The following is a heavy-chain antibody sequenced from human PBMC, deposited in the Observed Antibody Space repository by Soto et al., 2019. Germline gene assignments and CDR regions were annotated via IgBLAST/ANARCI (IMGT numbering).Heavy chain of an antibody. V-gene: IGHV1-2*02. J-gene: IGHJ6*02. Sequence: GASMKDSWKSSGYTFSGYYIHWLRQAPVQGLEWMGCINPNSGGTNYAQKFQGRVTVTRDTPTSTAYMELSRLTSDDTAVYYCARSLTEGYCTITGCYTRPLYGMDVWGQGTTVTASS. D-gene: IGHD2-2*02. CDR1: GYTFSGYY. CDR2: INPNSGGT. CDR3: ARSLTEGYCTITGCYTRPLYGMDV.